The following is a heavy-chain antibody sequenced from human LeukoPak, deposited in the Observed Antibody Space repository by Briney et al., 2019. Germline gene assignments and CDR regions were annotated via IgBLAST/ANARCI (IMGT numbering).Heavy chain of an antibody. CDR3: ARGEWDLLFDY. D-gene: IGHD1-26*01. CDR1: GGSISGYY. Sequence: SETLSLTRTVSGGSISGYYWSWIRQPPGKGLEWIGYIFYSGSTNYNPSLKSRVTISVDTSKNQLSLKLSSVTAADTAVYYCARGEWDLLFDYWGQGTLVTVSS. CDR2: IFYSGST. J-gene: IGHJ4*02. V-gene: IGHV4-59*01.